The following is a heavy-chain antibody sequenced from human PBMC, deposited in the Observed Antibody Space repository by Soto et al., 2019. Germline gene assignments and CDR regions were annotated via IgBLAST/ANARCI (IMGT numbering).Heavy chain of an antibody. J-gene: IGHJ6*02. V-gene: IGHV3-30-3*01. D-gene: IGHD3-10*01. Sequence: VQLVESGGGVVQPGRSLRLSCAASGFTFSSYAMHWVRQAPGKGLEWVAVISYDGSNKYYADSVKGRFTISRDNSKNTLYLQMNSLRAEDTAVYYCARESWVVRGVIITYGMDVWGQGTTVTVSS. CDR2: ISYDGSNK. CDR3: ARESWVVRGVIITYGMDV. CDR1: GFTFSSYA.